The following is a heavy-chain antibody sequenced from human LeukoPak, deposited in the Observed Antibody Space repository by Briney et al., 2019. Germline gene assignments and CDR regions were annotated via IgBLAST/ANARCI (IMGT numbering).Heavy chain of an antibody. CDR3: ARQRPFVATMVRGVIMGAFDI. Sequence: SETLSLTCTVSGGSISSNFYYWVWLRQPPGKGREWIGCNFYSGSTYDNASLKSRVTISVDTSKNQFSLTLSSVTAADSAVYYCARQRPFVATMVRGVIMGAFDISG. V-gene: IGHV4-39*01. D-gene: IGHD3-10*01. CDR1: GGSISSNFYY. J-gene: IGHJ3*02. CDR2: NFYSGST.